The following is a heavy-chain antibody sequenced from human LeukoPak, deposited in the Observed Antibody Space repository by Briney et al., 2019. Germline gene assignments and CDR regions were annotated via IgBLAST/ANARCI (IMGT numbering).Heavy chain of an antibody. J-gene: IGHJ5*02. CDR2: INPNSGDT. CDR3: ARGGEDSIGDWGNWFDP. D-gene: IGHD3-10*01. V-gene: IGHV1-2*02. CDR1: GYTYTGYY. Sequence: ASVKVSCKASGYTYTGYYMNWVRQAPGQGLEWLGWINPNSGDTKYPQKFRGRVTLTRDTSINTAYMELNGVTSEDTAVYYCARGGEDSIGDWGNWFDPWGQGTLVTVSS.